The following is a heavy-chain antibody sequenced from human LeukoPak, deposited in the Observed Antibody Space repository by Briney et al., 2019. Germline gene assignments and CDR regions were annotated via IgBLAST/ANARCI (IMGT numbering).Heavy chain of an antibody. CDR1: GYSFTSYW. J-gene: IGHJ3*02. CDR2: IYPGDSDT. D-gene: IGHD3-22*01. Sequence: GASLQISCKGSGYSFTSYWIGWVRQLPGKGLEWMGIIYPGDSDTRYSPSFQGQVTISADKSISTAYLQWSSLKASDTAMYYCARDSSGYPDAFDIWGQGTMVTVSS. V-gene: IGHV5-51*01. CDR3: ARDSSGYPDAFDI.